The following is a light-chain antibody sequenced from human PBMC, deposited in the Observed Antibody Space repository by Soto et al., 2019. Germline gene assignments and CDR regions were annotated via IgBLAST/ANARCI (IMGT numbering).Light chain of an antibody. J-gene: IGKJ1*01. Sequence: EIVLTQSPGTLSVSPGKRATLSCRASQSVSNFLAWYQQKPGQAPRLLIYDTSNRATGIPARFSGSGSGTEFTLTISSLKHEDFAVYYCQQYNNWTRTFGQGTKVDNK. CDR2: DTS. CDR3: QQYNNWTRT. CDR1: QSVSNF. V-gene: IGKV3-11*01.